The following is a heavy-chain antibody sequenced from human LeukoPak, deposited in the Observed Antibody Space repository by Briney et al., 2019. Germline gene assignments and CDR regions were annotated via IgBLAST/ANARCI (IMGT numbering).Heavy chain of an antibody. D-gene: IGHD3-10*01. CDR2: IYYSGAT. CDR1: GGSISSFSYY. CDR3: ARPRHYYGSGFDY. J-gene: IGHJ4*02. Sequence: SETLSLTCTVSGGSISSFSYYWGWIRQPPGKGLEWIGSIYYSGATYYNPSLKSRVTISVDTSKNQFSLKLSSVTASDTAVYYCARPRHYYGSGFDYWGQGTLVTVSS. V-gene: IGHV4-39*01.